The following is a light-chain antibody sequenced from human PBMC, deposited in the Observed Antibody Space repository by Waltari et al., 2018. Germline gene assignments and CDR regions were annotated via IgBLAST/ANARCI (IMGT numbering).Light chain of an antibody. J-gene: IGKJ5*01. CDR1: QSIGSS. Sequence: EIVLTQYPDLKSVTPKEKVTLTCRASQSIGSSLHWYQQKPDQSPKLLIKHASQSISGVPSRFSGSGSGTDFTLTINSLEGEDAATYYCQQSSSLPITFVQGTRLEIK. CDR2: HAS. CDR3: QQSSSLPIT. V-gene: IGKV6-21*02.